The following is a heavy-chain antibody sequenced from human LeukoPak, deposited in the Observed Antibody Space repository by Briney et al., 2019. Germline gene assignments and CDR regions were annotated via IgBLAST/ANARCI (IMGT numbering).Heavy chain of an antibody. V-gene: IGHV4-59*01. D-gene: IGHD1-26*01. CDR1: GGSISSYY. J-gene: IGHJ3*02. Sequence: SETLSLTCTVSGGSISSYYWSWIRQPPGKGLEWIGYIYYSGSTNYNPPLKSRVTISEDTSKNQFSLKLSSVTAADTAVYYCARDRVGATNDAFDIWGQGTMVTVSS. CDR2: IYYSGST. CDR3: ARDRVGATNDAFDI.